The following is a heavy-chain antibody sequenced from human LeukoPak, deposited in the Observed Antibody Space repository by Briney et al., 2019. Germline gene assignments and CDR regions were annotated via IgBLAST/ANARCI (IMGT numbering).Heavy chain of an antibody. CDR1: GFIYISYW. V-gene: IGHV3-7*01. D-gene: IGHD6-13*01. Sequence: GGSLRLSCAASGFIYISYWMSWVRQARGRGLEGVANIKQDGSEKYYVDSVKGRFTISRDNAKNSLYLQMNSLRAKDTAVYYCARCDSSSWDNWFDPWGQGTPVTVSS. CDR3: ARCDSSSWDNWFDP. J-gene: IGHJ5*02. CDR2: IKQDGSEK.